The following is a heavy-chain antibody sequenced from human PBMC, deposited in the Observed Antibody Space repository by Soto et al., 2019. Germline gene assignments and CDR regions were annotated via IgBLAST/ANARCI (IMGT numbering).Heavy chain of an antibody. V-gene: IGHV4-39*01. J-gene: IGHJ5*02. CDR2: ISHDGHA. CDR3: ARKVYGDYLGGNWFDP. D-gene: IGHD4-17*01. Sequence: PSETLSLTCSILGDSISDTLFYWGWFRHSPEKGLEWIGSISHDGHAYYNPPLKSRVTLFADTSRNQFSLTMKSVTVADTALYFCARKVYGDYLGGNWFDPWGQGARVTV. CDR1: GDSISDTLFY.